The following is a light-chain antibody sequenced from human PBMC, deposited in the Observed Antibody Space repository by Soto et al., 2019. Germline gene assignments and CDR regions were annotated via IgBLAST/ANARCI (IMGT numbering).Light chain of an antibody. Sequence: EIVMTQSPATLSVSPGERATLSCRASQSVSSSLAWYQQKPGQAPRFLIYGASTRATGSPARFSGSGSGTDFTLTISSLQSEDFAVYYCQQYSYWPLTFGGGTTVEIK. J-gene: IGKJ4*01. CDR2: GAS. V-gene: IGKV3-15*01. CDR1: QSVSSS. CDR3: QQYSYWPLT.